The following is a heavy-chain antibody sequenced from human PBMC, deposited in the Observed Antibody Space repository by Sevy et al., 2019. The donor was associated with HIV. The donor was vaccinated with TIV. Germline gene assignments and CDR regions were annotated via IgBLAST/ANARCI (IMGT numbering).Heavy chain of an antibody. CDR3: AKGGSTSGYYLNYFAY. D-gene: IGHD3-22*01. V-gene: IGHV3-23*01. Sequence: GESLTLSCAASGFTFNNYAMTWVRQAPGKGLEWVSAVSGGGDTTYYADSVKGRFTISRDNSKNTLYLQMNSLRAEDTAVYYCAKGGSTSGYYLNYFAYWGQGTLVTVSS. CDR2: VSGGGDTT. J-gene: IGHJ4*02. CDR1: GFTFNNYA.